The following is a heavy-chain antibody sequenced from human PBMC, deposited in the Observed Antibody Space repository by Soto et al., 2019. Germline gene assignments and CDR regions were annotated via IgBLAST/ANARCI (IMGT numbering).Heavy chain of an antibody. Sequence: LSLTCTVSGGSISSSSYYWGWIRQPPGKGLEWIGSIYYSGSTYYNPSLKSRVTISVDTSKNQFSLKLSSVTAADTAVYYCARAPIRITIFGVALYYFDYWGQGTLVTVSS. CDR3: ARAPIRITIFGVALYYFDY. V-gene: IGHV4-39*01. D-gene: IGHD3-3*01. CDR1: GGSISSSSYY. CDR2: IYYSGST. J-gene: IGHJ4*02.